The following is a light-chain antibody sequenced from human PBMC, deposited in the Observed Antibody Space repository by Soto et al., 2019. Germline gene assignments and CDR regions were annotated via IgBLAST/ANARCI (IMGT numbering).Light chain of an antibody. J-gene: IGKJ4*01. CDR1: RDTRNS. Sequence: DIQLTQSPSFLSASVGDRVTITCRASRDTRNSLAWYQQKPGKAPTLLIYTISTLQSGVPPRFSGSGSGTEFTLTISGLQPEDFATYYCPQHNSWPLTFGGGTTVEIK. CDR2: TIS. CDR3: PQHNSWPLT. V-gene: IGKV1-9*01.